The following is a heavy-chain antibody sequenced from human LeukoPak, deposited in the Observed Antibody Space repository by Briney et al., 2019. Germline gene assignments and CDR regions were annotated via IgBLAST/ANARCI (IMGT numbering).Heavy chain of an antibody. CDR1: GSTFSSYS. V-gene: IGHV3-21*01. J-gene: IGHJ4*02. D-gene: IGHD3-22*01. CDR3: AVLDSSGFPDY. CDR2: ISSSSTYI. Sequence: GGSLRLSCAASGSTFSSYSMNWVRQAPGKGLEWVSSISSSSTYIYYADSVKGRFTISRDNAKNSLYLQMNSLRAEDTAVYCCAVLDSSGFPDYWGQGTLVTVSS.